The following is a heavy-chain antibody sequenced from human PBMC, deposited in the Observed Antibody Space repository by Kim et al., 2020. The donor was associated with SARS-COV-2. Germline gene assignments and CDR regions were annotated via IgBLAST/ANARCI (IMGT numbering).Heavy chain of an antibody. D-gene: IGHD3-10*01. CDR3: AGGGRYYGSGRYLA. Sequence: SETLSLTCAVYGGSFSGYYWRGIRQPPGKGLECFWEINHSGSTNYNPSLKSRVTISVDTSKNQFSLKLSSVTAADTAVYYCAGGGRYYGSGRYLAWGQGTLVTVSS. CDR2: INHSGST. V-gene: IGHV4-34*01. CDR1: GGSFSGYY. J-gene: IGHJ5*02.